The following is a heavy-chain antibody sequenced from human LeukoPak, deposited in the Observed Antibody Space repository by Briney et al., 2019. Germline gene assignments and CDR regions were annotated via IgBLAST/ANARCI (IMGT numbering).Heavy chain of an antibody. Sequence: AGGSLRLSCAASGFTFSSYGMRWVRQAPGKGLEYVSAISSNGGSTYYAKSVKGRFTVSRDNSKNTVYLQMGSLRAEDMAVYYCATSGSYPYWYFDLWGRGTLVTVSS. V-gene: IGHV3-64*01. D-gene: IGHD1-26*01. J-gene: IGHJ2*01. CDR3: ATSGSYPYWYFDL. CDR1: GFTFSSYG. CDR2: ISSNGGST.